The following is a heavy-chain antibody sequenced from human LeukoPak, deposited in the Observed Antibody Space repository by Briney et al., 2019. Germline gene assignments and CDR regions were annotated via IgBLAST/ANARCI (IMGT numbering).Heavy chain of an antibody. D-gene: IGHD3-10*01. CDR3: ARDSADLYGSGSYT. Sequence: PGGSLRLSCAASAFTFSAYAMTWVRQAPGKGLEWVSGISDSGDSIYYADSVKGRFTISRDNAKNSLYLQMNSLRAEDTAVYYCARDSADLYGSGSYTWGQGTLVTVSS. CDR2: ISDSGDSI. J-gene: IGHJ4*02. CDR1: AFTFSAYA. V-gene: IGHV3-23*01.